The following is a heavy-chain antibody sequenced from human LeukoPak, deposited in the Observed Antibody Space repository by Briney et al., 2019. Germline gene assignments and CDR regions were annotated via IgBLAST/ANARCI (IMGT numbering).Heavy chain of an antibody. CDR3: AREHYDFWSGSQRRGYFDY. CDR2: IHHSGST. J-gene: IGHJ4*02. V-gene: IGHV4-4*02. D-gene: IGHD3-3*01. CDR1: GVSISSSNW. Sequence: SETLSLTCAVSGVSISSSNWWNWVRQPPGKGLEWIGEIHHSGSTNYHPSLKSRFTMSADTSKNQLSLNLSSVTAADTAVYYCAREHYDFWSGSQRRGYFDYWGQGTLVTVSS.